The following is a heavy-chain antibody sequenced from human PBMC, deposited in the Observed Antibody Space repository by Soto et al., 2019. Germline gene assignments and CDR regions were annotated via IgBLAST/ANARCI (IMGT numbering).Heavy chain of an antibody. CDR3: ARAHYGPSGYYFDS. V-gene: IGHV4-30-2*01. CDR2: IYHTGSA. D-gene: IGHD3-22*01. Sequence: TLSLTCSVSGDSITSGGYSWSWIRQLPRRGLEWIGYIYHTGSASYSPSLKGRVTISVDKSKNQFSLSLNSVTAADTAIYYCARAHYGPSGYYFDSWGQGSLVTVSS. CDR1: GDSITSGGYS. J-gene: IGHJ4*02.